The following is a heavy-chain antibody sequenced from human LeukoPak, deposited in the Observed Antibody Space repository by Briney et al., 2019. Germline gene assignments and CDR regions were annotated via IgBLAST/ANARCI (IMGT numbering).Heavy chain of an antibody. V-gene: IGHV3-21*01. D-gene: IGHD3-9*01. J-gene: IGHJ4*02. CDR2: ISSSSSYI. CDR3: AGNILTGPDY. Sequence: GGSLRLSCAASGFTFSSYSMNWVRQAPGKGLEWVSSISSSSSYIYYADSVKGRFTISRDNAKNSPYLQMNSLRAEDTAVYYCAGNILTGPDYWGQGTLVTVSS. CDR1: GFTFSSYS.